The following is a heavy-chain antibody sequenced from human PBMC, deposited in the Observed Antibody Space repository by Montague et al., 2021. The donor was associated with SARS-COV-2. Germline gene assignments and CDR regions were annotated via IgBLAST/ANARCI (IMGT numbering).Heavy chain of an antibody. Sequence: SETLSLTCTVSGGSVSSGSYYWSWIRQPPGKGLEWIGYIYYSGSTNYNPSLKSRVTISVGTSKNQFSLKLSSVTAADTAMYYCARDPWRITIFGVVTRYGMDVWGQGTTVTVSS. J-gene: IGHJ6*02. CDR1: GGSVSSGSYY. CDR3: ARDPWRITIFGVVTRYGMDV. V-gene: IGHV4-61*01. CDR2: IYYSGST. D-gene: IGHD3-3*01.